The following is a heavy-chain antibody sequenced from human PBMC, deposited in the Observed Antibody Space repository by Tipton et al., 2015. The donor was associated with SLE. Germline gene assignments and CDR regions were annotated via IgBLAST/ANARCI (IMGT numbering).Heavy chain of an antibody. CDR1: GGSFSGYY. CDR2: INHSGST. J-gene: IGHJ6*02. V-gene: IGHV4-34*01. D-gene: IGHD5-18*01. Sequence: TLSLTCTVYGGSFSGYYWSWIRQPPGKGLEWIGEINHSGSTNYNPSLKSRVTISVDTSKNLFSLKLSSVTAADTAVYYCARGHTAMVGSLYYYGMDVWGQGTTVTVSS. CDR3: ARGHTAMVGSLYYYGMDV.